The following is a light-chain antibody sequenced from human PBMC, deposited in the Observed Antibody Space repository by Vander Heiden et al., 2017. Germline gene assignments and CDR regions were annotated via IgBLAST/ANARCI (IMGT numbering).Light chain of an antibody. J-gene: IGLJ1*01. CDR2: DVD. Sequence: QSALTQPASVSGSPGLSITISCTGTISYIGGYSYVSWYQRHPGKAPKRIIYDVDSRPSGVSKRFSGSKSGKTASLTISGLQAEDEAEYYCSSYTTSGTFPYVFGAGTQVTVL. CDR1: ISYIGGYSY. CDR3: SSYTTSGTFPYV. V-gene: IGLV2-14*01.